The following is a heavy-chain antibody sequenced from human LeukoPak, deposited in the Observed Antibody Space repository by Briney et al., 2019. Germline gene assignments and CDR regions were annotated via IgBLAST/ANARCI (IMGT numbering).Heavy chain of an antibody. CDR2: IKINSGDT. Sequence: ASVKVSCKASGYTFTGYYIHWVRQAPGQGLEWMGCIKINSGDTNYAQKFQGRLTMTRDTSINTAYMELSSLRSDDTAVYYCGRGDKTFNPWGQGTLVTVSS. V-gene: IGHV1-2*02. J-gene: IGHJ5*02. CDR1: GYTFTGYY. CDR3: GRGDKTFNP.